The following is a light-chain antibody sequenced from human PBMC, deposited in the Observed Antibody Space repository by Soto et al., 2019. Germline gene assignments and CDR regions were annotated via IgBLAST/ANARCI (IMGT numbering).Light chain of an antibody. CDR1: QSISNY. Sequence: IQMTQSPSSLFASVGDRVTITCRASQSISNYLYWYQQKPGRAPRLLIFAASSLHSGVPSRFSGSGSGTDFTLTISSLQPEDVATYHCQQSYSTPLSFGGGTKVDIK. CDR3: QQSYSTPLS. V-gene: IGKV1-39*01. J-gene: IGKJ4*01. CDR2: AAS.